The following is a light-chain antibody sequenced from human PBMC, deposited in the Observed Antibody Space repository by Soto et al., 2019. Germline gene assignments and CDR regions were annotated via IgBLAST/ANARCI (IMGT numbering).Light chain of an antibody. Sequence: EIVLTQSPATLSLSPGDRATLSCRASQSVSSYLAWYQQKPCQAPRLLIYDASNRATGTPARFSGSGSGTDFTLTISSLEPEDFAVYYGQQRSNWPPITFGQGTRLEIK. CDR1: QSVSSY. V-gene: IGKV3-11*01. CDR3: QQRSNWPPIT. CDR2: DAS. J-gene: IGKJ5*01.